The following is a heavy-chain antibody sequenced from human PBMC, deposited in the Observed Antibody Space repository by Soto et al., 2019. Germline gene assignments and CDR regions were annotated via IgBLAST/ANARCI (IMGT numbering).Heavy chain of an antibody. CDR1: GGTFSSYA. D-gene: IGHD3-22*01. J-gene: IGHJ2*01. V-gene: IGHV1-69*01. CDR2: IIPIFGTA. Sequence: QVQLVRSGAEVKKPGSSVKVSCKASGGTFSSYAISWVRQAPGQGLEWMGGIIPIFGTANYAQKFQGRVTITADESTSTAYMELSSLRSEDTAVYYCASGDYDSSGYSVYWYFDLWGRGTLVTVSS. CDR3: ASGDYDSSGYSVYWYFDL.